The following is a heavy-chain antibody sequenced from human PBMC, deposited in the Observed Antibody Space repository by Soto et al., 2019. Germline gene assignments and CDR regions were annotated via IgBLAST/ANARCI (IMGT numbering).Heavy chain of an antibody. Sequence: PGGSLRLSCAVSGFTFSAYWMRWARQAPGKGLEWVADIKQDGSQKHYVDSVKGRFTISRDNAKNSLYLQMNSLRAEDTAVYYCARDDGNYPFDYWGQGTLVTVSS. J-gene: IGHJ4*02. V-gene: IGHV3-7*03. CDR3: ARDDGNYPFDY. CDR1: GFTFSAYW. D-gene: IGHD3-16*02. CDR2: IKQDGSQK.